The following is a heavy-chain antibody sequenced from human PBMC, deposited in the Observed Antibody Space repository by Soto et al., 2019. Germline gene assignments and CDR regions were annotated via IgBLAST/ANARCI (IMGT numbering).Heavy chain of an antibody. D-gene: IGHD6-13*01. J-gene: IGHJ4*02. Sequence: GGSLRLSCAASGVTFSSYAMSWVRQAPGKGLEWVSAISGSGGSTYYADSVKGRFTISRDNSKSTLYLQMNSLRAEDTAVYYCAKDIAAAAGVDFDYWGQGTLVTVSS. CDR3: AKDIAAAAGVDFDY. CDR1: GVTFSSYA. V-gene: IGHV3-23*01. CDR2: ISGSGGST.